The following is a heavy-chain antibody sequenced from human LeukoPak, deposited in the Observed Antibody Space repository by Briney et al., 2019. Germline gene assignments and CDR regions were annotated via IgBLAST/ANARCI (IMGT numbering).Heavy chain of an antibody. Sequence: SETLSLTCTVSGYSISSGYYWGWIRQPPGKGLEWIGSIYHSGSTYYNPSLKSRVTISVDTSKNQFSLKLSSVTAADTAVYYCARDGEMYYYDSSGLNWFDPWGQGTLVTVSS. CDR3: ARDGEMYYYDSSGLNWFDP. CDR1: GYSISSGYY. CDR2: IYHSGST. D-gene: IGHD3-22*01. J-gene: IGHJ5*02. V-gene: IGHV4-38-2*02.